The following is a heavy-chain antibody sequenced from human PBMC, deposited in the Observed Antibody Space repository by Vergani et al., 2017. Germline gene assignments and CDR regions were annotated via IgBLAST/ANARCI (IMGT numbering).Heavy chain of an antibody. D-gene: IGHD2-15*01. CDR1: FDSIRNLY. J-gene: IGHJ5*02. CDR2: IHYSENT. Sequence: QVQLQESGPGLVKPSQTLSLTCSVSFDSIRNLYCNWIRQPPGKGLEWIGSIHYSENTNYNPPLKTRVTISVDTSKNQFSLTLTSVTAADTAVYYCASDTHRGQRADRWGQGILVTVTS. V-gene: IGHV4-59*11. CDR3: ASDTHRGQRADR.